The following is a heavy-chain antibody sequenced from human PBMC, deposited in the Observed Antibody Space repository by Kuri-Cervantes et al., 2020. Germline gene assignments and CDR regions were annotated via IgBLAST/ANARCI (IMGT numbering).Heavy chain of an antibody. CDR1: GFTFSNSD. J-gene: IGHJ4*02. V-gene: IGHV3-30-3*01. CDR2: ISYDGSNK. CDR3: ARGPEAGYSSSWDFDY. Sequence: GESLKISCAASGFTFSNSDMNWVRQAPGKGLEWVAVISYDGSNKYYADSVKGRFTISRDNSKNTLYLQMNSLRAEDTAVYYCARGPEAGYSSSWDFDYWGQGTLVTVSS. D-gene: IGHD6-13*01.